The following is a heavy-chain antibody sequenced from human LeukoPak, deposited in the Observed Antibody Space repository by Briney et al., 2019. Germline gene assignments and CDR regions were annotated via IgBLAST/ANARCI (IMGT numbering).Heavy chain of an antibody. J-gene: IGHJ4*02. Sequence: GGSLRLSCAASGFSFSNYAMSWVRQAPGKGLEWVSGISGSGGNTYYADSVKGRFTTSRDNSKNTLYLQMSSLRAEDTAVYYCAKDRDITMVRGVTFDWGQGTLVTVSS. V-gene: IGHV3-23*01. CDR3: AKDRDITMVRGVTFD. CDR2: ISGSGGNT. D-gene: IGHD3-10*01. CDR1: GFSFSNYA.